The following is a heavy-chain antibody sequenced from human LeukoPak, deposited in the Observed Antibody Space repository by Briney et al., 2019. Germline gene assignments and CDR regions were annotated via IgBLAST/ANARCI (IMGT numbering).Heavy chain of an antibody. CDR1: GGSISDVYSY. CDR2: IYYTGST. CDR3: ARTKPAAAEFYFDY. V-gene: IGHV4-39*01. J-gene: IGHJ4*02. D-gene: IGHD2-2*01. Sequence: SETLSLTCTVSGGSISDVYSYWGWIRQPPGKGLEWIGSIYYTGSTFYNPSLKSRVTMSVDTSKNQFSLRLSSVTAADTAVYYCARTKPAAAEFYFDYWGQGTLVTVSS.